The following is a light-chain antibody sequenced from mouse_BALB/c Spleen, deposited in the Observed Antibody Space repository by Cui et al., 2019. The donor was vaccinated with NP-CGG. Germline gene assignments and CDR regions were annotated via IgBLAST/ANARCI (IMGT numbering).Light chain of an antibody. CDR3: TLWYSNHWV. V-gene: IGLV1*01. CDR2: GTN. CDR1: TGAVTTSNY. J-gene: IGLJ1*01. Sequence: QAVVTQESAPHPSPGETVTLTCRSSTGAVTTSNYANWVQEKPDHLFTGLIGGTNNRAPGVPARFSGSLIGDKAALTITGAQTEDEAIYFCTLWYSNHWVFGGGTKLTVL.